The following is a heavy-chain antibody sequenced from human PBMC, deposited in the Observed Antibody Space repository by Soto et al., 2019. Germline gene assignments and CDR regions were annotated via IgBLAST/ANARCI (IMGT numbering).Heavy chain of an antibody. CDR2: IKQDGSEQ. CDR1: GFTFSGYW. CDR3: ARDGVTTYYDFWSGYPYFDY. D-gene: IGHD3-3*01. V-gene: IGHV3-7*01. J-gene: IGHJ4*02. Sequence: ESGGGLVQPGGSLRLSCAASGFTFSGYWMSWVRQAPGKGLEWVANIKQDGSEQNYVDSVKGRFTISRDNARSSLYLQMNSLRAEDTAVYYCARDGVTTYYDFWSGYPYFDYWGQGTLVTVSS.